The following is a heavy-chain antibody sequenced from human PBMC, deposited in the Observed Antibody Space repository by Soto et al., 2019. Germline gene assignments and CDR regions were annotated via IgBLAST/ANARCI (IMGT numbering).Heavy chain of an antibody. J-gene: IGHJ5*02. V-gene: IGHV4-4*07. CDR1: GASISGFY. Sequence: NPXGTLSLTCTVSGASISGFYWSWIRKSAGKGLEWIGRIYATGTTDYNPSLKSRVMMSVDTSKKQFSLKLRSVTAADTAVYYCVRDGTKTLRDWFDPWGQGISVTVSS. CDR2: IYATGTT. CDR3: VRDGTKTLRDWFDP. D-gene: IGHD1-1*01.